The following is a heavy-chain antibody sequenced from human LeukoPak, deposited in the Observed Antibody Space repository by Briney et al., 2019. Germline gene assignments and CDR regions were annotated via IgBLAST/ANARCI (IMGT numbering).Heavy chain of an antibody. CDR1: GYTFTSYA. D-gene: IGHD6-19*01. Sequence: ASVKVSCKASGYTFTSYAMNWVRQAPGRGLEWMGWINTNTGNPTYVFSLDTSVSTAYLQISSLKAEDTAVYYCARAYRGSGWYTRWFDPWGQGTLVTVSS. CDR2: INTNTGNP. V-gene: IGHV7-4-1*02. CDR3: ARAYRGSGWYTRWFDP. J-gene: IGHJ5*02.